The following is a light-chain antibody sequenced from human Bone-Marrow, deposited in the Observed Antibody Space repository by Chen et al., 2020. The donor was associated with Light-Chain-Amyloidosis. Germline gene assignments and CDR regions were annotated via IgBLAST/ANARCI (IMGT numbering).Light chain of an antibody. CDR1: QRISTW. Sequence: DFQLTQSPSTLSASVGDRVTITCRASQRISTWLAWYQQKPGKAPKLLISKAATLETGVPSRFSGGGSGTECTLTISSLQPDDFATYYCQQYDTYTRTFGPGTKVEI. V-gene: IGKV1-5*03. CDR2: KAA. J-gene: IGKJ1*01. CDR3: QQYDTYTRT.